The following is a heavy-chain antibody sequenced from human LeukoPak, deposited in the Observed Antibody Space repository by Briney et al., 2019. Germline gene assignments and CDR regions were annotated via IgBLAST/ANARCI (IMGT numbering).Heavy chain of an antibody. CDR3: ARSHNYYDSSGYYHY. Sequence: ASVKVSCKASGYTFTASYMHCVRQAPGQGVECRGGINTNSGGTNYAQKFQGRVTMTRDTAISTAYMELSRLRSDDTAVYYCARSHNYYDSSGYYHYWGQGALVTVSS. V-gene: IGHV1-2*02. D-gene: IGHD3-22*01. CDR1: GYTFTASY. J-gene: IGHJ4*02. CDR2: INTNSGGT.